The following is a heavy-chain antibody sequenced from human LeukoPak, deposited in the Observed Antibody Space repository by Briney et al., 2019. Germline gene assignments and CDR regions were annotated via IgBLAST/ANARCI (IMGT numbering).Heavy chain of an antibody. CDR3: AKEPYSGSQLLDY. D-gene: IGHD1-26*01. Sequence: GGSLRLSCAASGFTFSNAWMSWVRQAPGKGLEWVGRIKSKTDGGTTDYAAPVKGRFTISRDDSKNTLYLQMNSLRAEDTAVYYCAKEPYSGSQLLDYWGQGTLVTVSS. CDR2: IKSKTDGGTT. CDR1: GFTFSNAW. J-gene: IGHJ4*02. V-gene: IGHV3-15*01.